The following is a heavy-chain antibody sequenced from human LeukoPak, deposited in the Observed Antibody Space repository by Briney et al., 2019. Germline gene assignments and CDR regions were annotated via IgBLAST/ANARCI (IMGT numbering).Heavy chain of an antibody. Sequence: PSETLSLTCTVSGGSISSGSHYWSWIRQPAGKGLEWIGYIYYSGSTNYNPSLKSRVTISVDTSKNQFSLKLSSVTAADTAVYYCASSSPYYFDYWGQGTLVTVSS. J-gene: IGHJ4*02. CDR3: ASSSPYYFDY. V-gene: IGHV4-61*10. CDR1: GGSISSGSHY. D-gene: IGHD6-13*01. CDR2: IYYSGST.